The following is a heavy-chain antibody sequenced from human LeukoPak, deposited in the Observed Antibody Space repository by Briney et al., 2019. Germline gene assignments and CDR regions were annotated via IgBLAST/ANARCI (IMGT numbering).Heavy chain of an antibody. D-gene: IGHD3-10*01. CDR3: ARDPYGSGSYYYDY. V-gene: IGHV3-48*01. CDR1: GFTLSSYS. CDR2: ISSSSGTI. Sequence: PGGPLRLSCAASGFTLSSYSMNWVRQAPGKGLEWVSFISSSSGTIYYADSVKGRFTISRDNAKNSLYLQMNSLRAEDTAVYYCARDPYGSGSYYYDYWGQGTLVTVSS. J-gene: IGHJ4*02.